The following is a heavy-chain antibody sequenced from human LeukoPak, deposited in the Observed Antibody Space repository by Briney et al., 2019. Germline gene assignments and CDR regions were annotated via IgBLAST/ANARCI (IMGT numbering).Heavy chain of an antibody. CDR3: ARARLTTGYYKGAYDY. D-gene: IGHD3-9*01. Sequence: ASVKVSCKASGGTFSSYAISWVRQAPGQGREWMGGIIPIFGTANYAQKFQGRVTITTDESTSTAYMELSSLRSEDTAVYYCARARLTTGYYKGAYDYWGQGTLVTVSS. V-gene: IGHV1-69*05. J-gene: IGHJ4*02. CDR2: IIPIFGTA. CDR1: GGTFSSYA.